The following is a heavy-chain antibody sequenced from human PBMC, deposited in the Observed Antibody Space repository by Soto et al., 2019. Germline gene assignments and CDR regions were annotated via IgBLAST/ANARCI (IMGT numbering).Heavy chain of an antibody. CDR1: GYTFTSYH. J-gene: IGHJ3*02. CDR2: MNPRDGGT. D-gene: IGHD6-19*01. V-gene: IGHV1-46*01. CDR3: ARVSSQAFDI. Sequence: QVQLVQSGAEVKKPGASVKVSCKASGYTFTSYHIHWVRQAPGQGLDWMGIMNPRDGGTLYSQKLQGRVTMIRDTSTSTVYMELISLRSEDTAVYYCARVSSQAFDIWGQGTMVTVSS.